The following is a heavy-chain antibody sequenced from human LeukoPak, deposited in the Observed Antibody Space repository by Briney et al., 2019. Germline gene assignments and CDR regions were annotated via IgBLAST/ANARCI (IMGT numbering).Heavy chain of an antibody. Sequence: GGSMRLSCAASGFTFRSYGMHWARQAPGKGLEWVTFIRYDGSDKYYVDSVKGRFAISRDNSKNTLYTQMNSMRPEDTALYYCARDGGRGVLDYWGQGTLVIVSS. CDR1: GFTFRSYG. CDR3: ARDGGRGVLDY. D-gene: IGHD1-26*01. J-gene: IGHJ4*02. CDR2: IRYDGSDK. V-gene: IGHV3-30*02.